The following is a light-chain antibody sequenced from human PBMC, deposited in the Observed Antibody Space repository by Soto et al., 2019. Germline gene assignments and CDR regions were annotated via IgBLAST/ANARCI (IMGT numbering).Light chain of an antibody. J-gene: IGKJ1*01. Sequence: EIVLTQSPGTLSFSPGERTTLSCRASQSVSSYLAWYQQKPGQAPRLLIYDASTRATGISARFSGSGSGTDFTLTISSLEPEDFAVYYCQQRSNWPVTFGQGTKVDIK. CDR2: DAS. CDR1: QSVSSY. CDR3: QQRSNWPVT. V-gene: IGKV3-11*01.